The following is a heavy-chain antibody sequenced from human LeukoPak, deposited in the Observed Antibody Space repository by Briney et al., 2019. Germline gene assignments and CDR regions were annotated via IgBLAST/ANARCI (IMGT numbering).Heavy chain of an antibody. CDR2: INTDGSTT. CDR3: ARSGGWPDY. CDR1: GFTFSSYW. Sequence: GGSLRLSCAASGFTFSSYWMYWVRQAPGKGLVWVSRINTDGSTTRYADSVKGRFTISRDNAKNTLYLQMNSLRAEDTAIYYCARSGGWPDYWGQGTLVTVSS. V-gene: IGHV3-74*01. D-gene: IGHD2-15*01. J-gene: IGHJ4*02.